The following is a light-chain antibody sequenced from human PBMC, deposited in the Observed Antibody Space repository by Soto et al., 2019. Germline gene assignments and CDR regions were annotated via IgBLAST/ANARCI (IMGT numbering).Light chain of an antibody. V-gene: IGKV3-15*01. J-gene: IGKJ1*01. Sequence: EIVMTQSPATLSVSPGERATLSCRASQSVSSNLAWYQQKPGQAPRLLICGASTRATGIPARFSGSGSGTEFTLTISSLQSEDFAVYYCQQYNNWPPFGQGTKVDIK. CDR1: QSVSSN. CDR3: QQYNNWPP. CDR2: GAS.